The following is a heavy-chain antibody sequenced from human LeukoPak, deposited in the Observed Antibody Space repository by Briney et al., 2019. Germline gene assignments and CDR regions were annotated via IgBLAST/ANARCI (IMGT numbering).Heavy chain of an antibody. CDR3: AKDMKDIVVVPAAILRGTGFDY. CDR2: ISWNSGSI. Sequence: GGSLRLSCAASGFTFDDYAMHWVRQAPGKGLEWVSGISWNSGSIGYADSVKGRFTISRDNAKNSLYLQMNSLRAEDTALYYCAKDMKDIVVVPAAILRGTGFDYWGQGTLVTVPS. D-gene: IGHD2-2*02. J-gene: IGHJ4*02. CDR1: GFTFDDYA. V-gene: IGHV3-9*01.